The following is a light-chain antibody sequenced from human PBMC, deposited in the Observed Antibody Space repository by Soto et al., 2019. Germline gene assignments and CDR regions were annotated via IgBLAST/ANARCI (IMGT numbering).Light chain of an antibody. J-gene: IGLJ1*01. CDR3: CSYAGTSA. CDR1: SSDVGSYNL. Sequence: QSALTQPASVSGSPGQSITISCTGTSSDVGSYNLVSWYQHHPGKAPKLMIFEVSKRPSGVSNRFSGSKSGNTASLTISGLQAEDEAEYYGCSYAGTSAFGSGTKVTVL. V-gene: IGLV2-23*02. CDR2: EVS.